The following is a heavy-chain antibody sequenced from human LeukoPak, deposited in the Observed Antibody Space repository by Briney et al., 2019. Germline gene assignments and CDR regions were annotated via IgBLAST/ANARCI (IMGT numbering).Heavy chain of an antibody. V-gene: IGHV5-51*01. CDR1: GYSFTSYW. CDR2: IYPGDSDI. Sequence: GESLKISCKGSGYSFTSYWIGWVRQMPGKGLEWMGIIYPGDSDIRYSPSFQGQVTISADKSISTAYLQWSSLKASDTAMYYCAGHNPSSSSWYHGIDYWGQGTLVTVSS. CDR3: AGHNPSSSSWYHGIDY. J-gene: IGHJ4*02. D-gene: IGHD6-13*01.